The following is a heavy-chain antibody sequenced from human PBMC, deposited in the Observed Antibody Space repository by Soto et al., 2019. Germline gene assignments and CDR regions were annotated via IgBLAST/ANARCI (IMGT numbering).Heavy chain of an antibody. J-gene: IGHJ6*03. V-gene: IGHV4-39*01. CDR3: ARLIGAANYYMDV. D-gene: IGHD3-16*02. CDR1: GGSISSSSYY. Sequence: SETLSLTCTVSGGSISSSSYYWGWIRLPPGKGLEWIGSIYYSGSTYYNPSLKSRVTISVDTSKNQFSLKLSSVTAADTAVYYCARLIGAANYYMDVWGKGTTVTVSS. CDR2: IYYSGST.